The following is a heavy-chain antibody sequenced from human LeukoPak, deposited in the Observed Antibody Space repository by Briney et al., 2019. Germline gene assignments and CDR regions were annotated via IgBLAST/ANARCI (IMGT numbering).Heavy chain of an antibody. CDR3: ASSLEWLLKFDP. J-gene: IGHJ5*02. D-gene: IGHD3-3*01. V-gene: IGHV4-59*01. CDR1: GGSISSYY. CDR2: IYYSGST. Sequence: SETLSLTCTVSGGSISSYYWSWIRQPPGKGLEWIGYIYYSGSTNYNPSLKSRATISVDTSKNQFSLKLSSVTAADTAVYYCASSLEWLLKFDPWGQGTLVTVSS.